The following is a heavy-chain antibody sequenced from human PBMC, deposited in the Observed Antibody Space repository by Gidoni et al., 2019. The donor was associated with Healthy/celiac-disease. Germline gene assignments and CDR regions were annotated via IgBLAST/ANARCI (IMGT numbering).Heavy chain of an antibody. CDR3: ARAPLPADAFDI. CDR1: GFTFSSYA. CDR2: ISGSGGST. V-gene: IGHV3-23*01. Sequence: EVQLLESGGGLVQPGGSLRLSCAASGFTFSSYAMSWVRQAQGKGLEWVSAISGSGGSTYYADSVKGRFTISRDNSKNTLYLQMNSLRAEDTAVYYCARAPLPADAFDIWGQGTMVTVSS. J-gene: IGHJ3*02.